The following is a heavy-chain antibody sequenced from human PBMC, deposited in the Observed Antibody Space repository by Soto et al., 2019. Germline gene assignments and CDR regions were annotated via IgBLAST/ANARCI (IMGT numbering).Heavy chain of an antibody. CDR1: GGSFSGYY. J-gene: IGHJ4*02. V-gene: IGHV4-34*01. CDR3: ARGSRNYDFWSGYATTPFDY. D-gene: IGHD3-3*01. CDR2: INHSGST. Sequence: PSETLSLTGAVYGGSFSGYYWSWLRQPTGKGLEWIGEINHSGSTNYNPSLKSRVTISVDTSKNQFSLKLSSVTAADTAVYYCARGSRNYDFWSGYATTPFDYWGQGTLVTVSS.